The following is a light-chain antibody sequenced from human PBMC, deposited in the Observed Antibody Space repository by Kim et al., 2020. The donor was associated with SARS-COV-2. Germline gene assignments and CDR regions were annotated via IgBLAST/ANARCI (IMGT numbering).Light chain of an antibody. J-gene: IGLJ3*02. V-gene: IGLV1-44*01. CDR2: NDD. Sequence: GQRVKISCSGSSSNIGINAEHWYQLFPRAAPKLLIYNDDRRPSGVPDRFSGSKSGTSASLALSGLLSDDEADYYCATWDDSLEAWVFGGGTKLTVL. CDR3: ATWDDSLEAWV. CDR1: SSNIGINA.